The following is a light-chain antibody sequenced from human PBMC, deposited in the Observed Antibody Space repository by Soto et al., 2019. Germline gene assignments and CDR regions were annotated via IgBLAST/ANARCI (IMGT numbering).Light chain of an antibody. CDR1: QSVSSSY. CDR2: GAS. V-gene: IGKV3D-20*02. CDR3: QQRSNWPLT. Sequence: EIVLTQSPGTLSLSPGDRATLSCRASQSVSSSYLAWYQPQPGQAPRLLIYGASSRATGIPDRFSGSGSGTDFTLTISSLEPEDFAVYYCQQRSNWPLTFGGGTKVEIK. J-gene: IGKJ4*01.